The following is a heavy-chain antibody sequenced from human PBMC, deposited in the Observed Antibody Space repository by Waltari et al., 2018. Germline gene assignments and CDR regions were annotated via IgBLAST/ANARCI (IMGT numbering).Heavy chain of an antibody. D-gene: IGHD3-16*01. CDR3: ARSVPAGLWGYYYMDV. CDR1: GGSISSGGYS. Sequence: QLQLQESGSGLVKPSQTLSLTCAVSGGSISSGGYSWSWIRQPPGKGLEWIGYIYHSGRTYYNPSLKSRVTISVDRSKNQFSLKLSSVTAADTAVYYCARSVPAGLWGYYYMDVWGKGTTVTVSS. J-gene: IGHJ6*03. V-gene: IGHV4-30-2*01. CDR2: IYHSGRT.